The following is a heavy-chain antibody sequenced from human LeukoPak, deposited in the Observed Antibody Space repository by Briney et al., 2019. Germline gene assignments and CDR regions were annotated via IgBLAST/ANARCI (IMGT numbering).Heavy chain of an antibody. CDR2: IYYSGST. D-gene: IGHD3-22*01. CDR1: GGSISSNNYY. J-gene: IGHJ4*02. Sequence: SETLSLTCTVSGGSISSNNYYWGWIRQPPGKGLEWIGSIYYSGSTYNNPSLKSRVTISVDTTKNQFSLKLASVTAADTAVYYCASSPSGYWWNFDCWGQGTLVTVSS. V-gene: IGHV4-39*01. CDR3: ASSPSGYWWNFDC.